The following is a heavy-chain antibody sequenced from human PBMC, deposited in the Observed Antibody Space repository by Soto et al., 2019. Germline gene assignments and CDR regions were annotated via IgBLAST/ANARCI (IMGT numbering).Heavy chain of an antibody. D-gene: IGHD6-19*01. Sequence: QITLKESGPTLVKPTQTLTLTCTFSGVSLSSTRMAVGWIRQPPGKALEWLALIYWDDDKRYSPFLKSRLTITKATSKNQVVLTMSNMDPVDTARYYCAHIVVAGLGYYFDYWGQGTLVTVSS. J-gene: IGHJ4*02. CDR1: GVSLSSTRMA. V-gene: IGHV2-5*02. CDR3: AHIVVAGLGYYFDY. CDR2: IYWDDDK.